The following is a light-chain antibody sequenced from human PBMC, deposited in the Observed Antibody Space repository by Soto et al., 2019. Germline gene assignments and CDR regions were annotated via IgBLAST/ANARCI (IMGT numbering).Light chain of an antibody. CDR3: QQNNNWPRT. Sequence: ETVMTQSPATLSVSPGERATLSCRASQSVNSDLAWYQKKPGQAPRLLIYGASTRATGIPARFSGGGSGTEFTLTISSRQSEDFAVYYCQQNNNWPRTFGQGTKVEIK. V-gene: IGKV3-15*01. CDR2: GAS. CDR1: QSVNSD. J-gene: IGKJ1*01.